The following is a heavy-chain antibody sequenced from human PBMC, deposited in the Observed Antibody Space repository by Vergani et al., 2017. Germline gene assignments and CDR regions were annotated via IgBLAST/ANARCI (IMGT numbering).Heavy chain of an antibody. CDR1: GFTFSSYA. Sequence: QVQLVESGGGVVQPGRSLRLSCAASGFTFSSYAMHWVRQAPGKGLEWVPVISYDGSNKYYADSVKGRFTISRDNSKNTLYLQMNSLRAEDTAVYYCARDRGVTGPLIVATISDYWGQGTLVTVSS. D-gene: IGHD5-12*01. CDR3: ARDRGVTGPLIVATISDY. CDR2: ISYDGSNK. V-gene: IGHV3-30*04. J-gene: IGHJ4*02.